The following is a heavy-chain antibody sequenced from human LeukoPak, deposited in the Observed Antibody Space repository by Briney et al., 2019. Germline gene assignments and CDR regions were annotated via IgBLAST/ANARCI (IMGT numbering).Heavy chain of an antibody. V-gene: IGHV3-23*01. CDR2: TSGSGGST. CDR3: AKTSGIVVVTKFDY. Sequence: GGSLRLSCAASGFTFSSYAMSWVRQAPGKGLEWVSATSGSGGSTYYADSVKGRFTISRDNSKSTLYLQMNSLRAEDTAVYYCAKTSGIVVVTKFDYWGQGTLVTVSS. J-gene: IGHJ4*02. D-gene: IGHD3-22*01. CDR1: GFTFSSYA.